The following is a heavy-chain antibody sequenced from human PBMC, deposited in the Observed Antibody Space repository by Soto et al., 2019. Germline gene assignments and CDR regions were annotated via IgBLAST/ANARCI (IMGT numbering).Heavy chain of an antibody. D-gene: IGHD6-19*01. CDR3: ARGNSSGWDFDY. V-gene: IGHV3-21*01. J-gene: IGHJ4*02. Sequence: EVQLVESGGGLVKPGGSLRLSWAASGFTLSSYSMNWVRKAPGKGLEWVSSISSSSSYIYYADSVKGRFTISRDNAKNSLYLQMNSLRAEDTAVYYCARGNSSGWDFDYWGQGTLVTVSS. CDR1: GFTLSSYS. CDR2: ISSSSSYI.